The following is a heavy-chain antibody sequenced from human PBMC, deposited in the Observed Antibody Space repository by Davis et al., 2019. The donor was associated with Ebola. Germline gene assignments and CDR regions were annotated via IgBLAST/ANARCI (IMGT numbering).Heavy chain of an antibody. CDR2: IIPILGIA. CDR1: GGTFSSYA. J-gene: IGHJ3*02. Sequence: SVKVSCKASGGTFSSYAISWVRQAPGQGLEWTGGIIPILGIANYAQKFQGRVTITADESTSTAYMELSSLRSEDTAVYYCARVVRKYYGDYFDAFDIWGQGTMVTVSS. D-gene: IGHD4-17*01. V-gene: IGHV1-69*10. CDR3: ARVVRKYYGDYFDAFDI.